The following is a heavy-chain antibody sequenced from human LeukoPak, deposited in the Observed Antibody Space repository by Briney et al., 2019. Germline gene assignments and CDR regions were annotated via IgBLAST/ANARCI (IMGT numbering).Heavy chain of an antibody. D-gene: IGHD1-1*01. J-gene: IGHJ4*02. CDR1: GGSISNYY. CDR2: IYSSGST. CDR3: ARHRGNWSFDS. Sequence: SETLSLTCSVSGGSISNYYWSWIRQPPGKGLEWIGYIYSSGSTNYNPSLKSRVTISVDASKIQFSLRLSSVTAADTAVYYCARHRGNWSFDSWGQGTLVTVPS. V-gene: IGHV4-4*09.